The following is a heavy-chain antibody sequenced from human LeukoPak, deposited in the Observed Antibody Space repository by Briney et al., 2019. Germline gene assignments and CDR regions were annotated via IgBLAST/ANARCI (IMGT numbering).Heavy chain of an antibody. V-gene: IGHV3-7*01. Sequence: PGGSLRLSCAASGFTFSNYAMSWVRQAPGKGLEWVANIKQDGSEKYYVDSVKGRFTISRDNAKNSLYLQMNSLRAEDTAVYYCARDRSSGYDDIWGQGTMVTVSS. D-gene: IGHD5-12*01. CDR3: ARDRSSGYDDI. CDR1: GFTFSNYA. CDR2: IKQDGSEK. J-gene: IGHJ3*02.